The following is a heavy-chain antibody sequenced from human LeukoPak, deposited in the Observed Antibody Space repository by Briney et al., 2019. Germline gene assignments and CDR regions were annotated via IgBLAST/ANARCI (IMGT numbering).Heavy chain of an antibody. CDR1: GFPFSSYD. CDR2: ISSSDKTI. CDR3: AKDRPLNWGYHFDY. J-gene: IGHJ4*02. D-gene: IGHD7-27*01. V-gene: IGHV3-48*03. Sequence: GVSLRLSCAASGFPFSSYDMNWVRQAPGKGLEWISYISSSDKTIYYADSVEGRFTISRDNPKNSLFLQMNSLRAEDTAVYYCAKDRPLNWGYHFDYWGQGTLVTVSS.